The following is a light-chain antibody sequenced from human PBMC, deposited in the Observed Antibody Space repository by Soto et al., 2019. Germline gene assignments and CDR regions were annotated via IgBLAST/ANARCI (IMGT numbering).Light chain of an antibody. CDR3: CSYAGSLGV. CDR2: DVS. J-gene: IGLJ2*01. CDR1: SSDVGGYNY. V-gene: IGLV2-11*01. Sequence: QSALTQPRSVSGSPGQSVTISCTGTSSDVGGYNYVSWYQQHPGKAPKLMIYDVSKRPSGVPDRFSGSKSGNTASLTIPGLQAEDEADYYCCSYAGSLGVFGGGTKLTVL.